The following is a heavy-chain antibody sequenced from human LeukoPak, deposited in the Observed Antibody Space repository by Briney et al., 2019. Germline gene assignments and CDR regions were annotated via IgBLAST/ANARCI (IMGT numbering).Heavy chain of an antibody. CDR3: AREVGGDYDALDY. D-gene: IGHD4-17*01. Sequence: PSETLSLTCAVSGASISSGHWWSWVRQPPGKGLEWIGEIFHSGSTNYNPSLKSRVTISVDKSKNQFSLNLDSVTAADTAVYYCAREVGGDYDALDYWGQGTLVTVSS. CDR1: GASISSGHW. V-gene: IGHV4-4*02. J-gene: IGHJ4*02. CDR2: IFHSGST.